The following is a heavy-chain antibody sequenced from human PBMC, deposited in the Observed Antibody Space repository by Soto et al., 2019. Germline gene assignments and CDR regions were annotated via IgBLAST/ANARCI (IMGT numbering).Heavy chain of an antibody. CDR3: ARDPTVGATLYNWFDP. V-gene: IGHV1-69*01. J-gene: IGHJ5*02. Sequence: QAQLVQSGAEVKKPGSSVKVSCKASGGTFSSYAISWVRQAPGQGLEWMGGIIPIFGTANYAQKFQGRVTITADESTSTAYMELSSLRSEDTAVYYCARDPTVGATLYNWFDPWGQGTLVTVSS. CDR1: GGTFSSYA. D-gene: IGHD1-26*01. CDR2: IIPIFGTA.